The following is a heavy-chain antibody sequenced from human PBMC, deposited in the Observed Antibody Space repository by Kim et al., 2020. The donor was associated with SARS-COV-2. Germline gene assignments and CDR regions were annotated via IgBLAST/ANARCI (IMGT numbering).Heavy chain of an antibody. J-gene: IGHJ4*02. Sequence: SETLSLICAVYGGSFSDYYWTWIRQPPGKGLEWIGEINHSGSTNYNPSLKSRVTISTDTSKNQFSLKLSSVTAADTAVYFCARGGRGRDYCGSGSLDFWGQGTLVTVSS. CDR2: INHSGST. V-gene: IGHV4-34*01. D-gene: IGHD3-10*01. CDR3: ARGGRGRDYCGSGSLDF. CDR1: GGSFSDYY.